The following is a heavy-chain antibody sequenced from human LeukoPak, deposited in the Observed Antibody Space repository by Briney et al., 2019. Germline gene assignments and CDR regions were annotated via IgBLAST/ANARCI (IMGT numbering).Heavy chain of an antibody. CDR1: GGSISSYY. CDR2: IYYSGST. Sequence: SETLSLTCTVSGGSISSYYWSWIRQPPGKGLEWIGYIYYSGSTNYNPSLKSRVTISVDTPKNQFSLKLSSVTAADTAVYYCARAIAVTTISGAVVDAFDIWGQGTMVTVSS. J-gene: IGHJ3*02. D-gene: IGHD4-17*01. V-gene: IGHV4-59*01. CDR3: ARAIAVTTISGAVVDAFDI.